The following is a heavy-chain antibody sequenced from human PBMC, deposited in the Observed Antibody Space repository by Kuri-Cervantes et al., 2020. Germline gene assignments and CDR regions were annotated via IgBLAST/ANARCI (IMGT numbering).Heavy chain of an antibody. J-gene: IGHJ4*02. Sequence: GGSLRLSCAVSGFTFSDCYMSWIRQAPGKGLEWVSYISSSGSTIYYADSVKGRFTISRDNAKNSLYLQMNSLRAEDTAVYYCVREGRDFWSGYSLDYWGQGTLVTVSS. CDR1: GFTFSDCY. CDR3: VREGRDFWSGYSLDY. V-gene: IGHV3-11*04. D-gene: IGHD3-3*01. CDR2: ISSSGSTI.